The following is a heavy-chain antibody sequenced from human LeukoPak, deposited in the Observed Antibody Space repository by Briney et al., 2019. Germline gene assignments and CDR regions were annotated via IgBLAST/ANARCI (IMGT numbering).Heavy chain of an antibody. Sequence: PSETLSLTCTVSGGSISSYYWTWIRQPPGKGLEWIGYISYSGSTNYNPSLKSRVTISLATSKNQFSLKLTSVTAADTAVYYCAGARIVGATGAFDIWGQGTMVTVSS. V-gene: IGHV4-59*01. CDR1: GGSISSYY. J-gene: IGHJ3*02. CDR2: ISYSGST. D-gene: IGHD1-26*01. CDR3: AGARIVGATGAFDI.